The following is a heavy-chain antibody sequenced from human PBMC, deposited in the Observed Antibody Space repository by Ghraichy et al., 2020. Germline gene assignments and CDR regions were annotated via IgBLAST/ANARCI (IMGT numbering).Heavy chain of an antibody. CDR2: ISGSGGST. D-gene: IGHD2-2*01. V-gene: IGHV3-23*01. CDR1: GFTFISYA. J-gene: IGHJ5*02. Sequence: GGSLRLSCAASGFTFISYAMSWVRQAPGKGLEWVSAISGSGGSTYYADSVKGRFTISRDNSKNTLYLQMNSLRAEDTAVYYCAKDPLGYCSSTSCYARRDPWGQGTLVTVSS. CDR3: AKDPLGYCSSTSCYARRDP.